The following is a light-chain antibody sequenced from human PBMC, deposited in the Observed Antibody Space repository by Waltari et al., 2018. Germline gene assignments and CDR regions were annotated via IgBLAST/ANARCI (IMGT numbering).Light chain of an antibody. Sequence: QSALTQPASVSGSPGQSITISCTGTSSDVGGFNFVSWYQQHPGKAPKLSIYEVPKRPSGVSTRFSGSKSGYPASLTISGLQPGDEADYYCISYTATKTLVFGGGTKLTVL. J-gene: IGLJ2*01. CDR2: EVP. CDR1: SSDVGGFNF. V-gene: IGLV2-14*01. CDR3: ISYTATKTLV.